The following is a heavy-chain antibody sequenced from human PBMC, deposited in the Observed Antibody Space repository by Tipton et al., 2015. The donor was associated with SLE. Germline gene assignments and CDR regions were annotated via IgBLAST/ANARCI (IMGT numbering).Heavy chain of an antibody. CDR2: IYFDGNS. D-gene: IGHD6-19*01. Sequence: TLSLTCTVSGGSIGPYYWHWIRQSPGKALEWIGYIYFDGNSNGRGNYNPSLKSRVTMSVDPSKMQFSLNLSSVTAADSAVYYCVSGWLAVDYWGQGTLVTVSS. CDR3: VSGWLAVDY. V-gene: IGHV4-59*12. CDR1: GGSIGPYY. J-gene: IGHJ4*02.